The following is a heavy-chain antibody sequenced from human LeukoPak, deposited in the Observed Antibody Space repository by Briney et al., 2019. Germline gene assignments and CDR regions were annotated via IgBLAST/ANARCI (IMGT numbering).Heavy chain of an antibody. Sequence: SETLSLTCTVSGTSISNDYWSWIRQSPGKGLEYPGYIYHSGGTDYNPSLNGRVTISLDTSKSHFSLKLTSVTAADTAVYYCARGGSVYDILDPIDCWGQGTLVTVSS. CDR2: IYHSGGT. D-gene: IGHD3-9*01. J-gene: IGHJ4*02. CDR1: GTSISNDY. V-gene: IGHV4-59*01. CDR3: ARGGSVYDILDPIDC.